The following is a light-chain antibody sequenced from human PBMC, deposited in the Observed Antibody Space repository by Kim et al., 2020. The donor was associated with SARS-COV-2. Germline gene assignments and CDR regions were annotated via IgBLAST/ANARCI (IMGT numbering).Light chain of an antibody. Sequence: VAAGEGATLSCRASQSVLRDLAWYHQKPGQAPRLLLYGASTRAADIPARFSGSGSGTEFTLTISGLQSEDFAVYYCQQYKDWAPLTFGGGTKLEI. CDR3: QQYKDWAPLT. V-gene: IGKV3-15*01. CDR1: QSVLRD. J-gene: IGKJ4*01. CDR2: GAS.